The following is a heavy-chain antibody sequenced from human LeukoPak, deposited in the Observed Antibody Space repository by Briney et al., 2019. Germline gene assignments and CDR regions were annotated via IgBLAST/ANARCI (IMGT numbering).Heavy chain of an antibody. V-gene: IGHV1-46*01. D-gene: IGHD2-21*02. CDR3: ARDRGIVVVTARRPPNYWFDP. Sequence: ASVKVSCKASGYTFTSYYMHWVRQAPGQGLEWMGIINPSGGSTSYAQKFQGRVTMTRDTSTSTVYMELSSLRSEDTAVYYCARDRGIVVVTARRPPNYWFDPWGQGTLVTVSS. CDR1: GYTFTSYY. CDR2: INPSGGST. J-gene: IGHJ5*02.